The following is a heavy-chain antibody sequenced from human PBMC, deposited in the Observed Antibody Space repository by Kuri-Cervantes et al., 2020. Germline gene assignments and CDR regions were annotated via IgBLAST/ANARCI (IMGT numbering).Heavy chain of an antibody. CDR3: AKGASLDF. V-gene: IGHV3-21*01. CDR2: ISGSSSHI. J-gene: IGHJ4*02. Sequence: GGSLRLSCAASGFTFSSYSMNWVRQAPGKGLEWVSCISGSSSHIYYAESLKGRFTISRDNAKNSLYLQMNSLRAEDTAVYYCAKGASLDFWGQGTLVTVSS. D-gene: IGHD3-3*01. CDR1: GFTFSSYS.